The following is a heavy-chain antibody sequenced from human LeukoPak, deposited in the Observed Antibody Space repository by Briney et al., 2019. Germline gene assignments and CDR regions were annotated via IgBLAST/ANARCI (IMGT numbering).Heavy chain of an antibody. Sequence: GGSLRLSCAASGFTFDDYGMSWVRQAPGKGLEWVSGINWNGGSTGYADSVKGRFTISRDNAKNTLYLQMNSLRAEDTSVYYCARDRNTGSSYENLFEYWGQGSLVTVSS. D-gene: IGHD1-26*01. CDR2: INWNGGST. CDR3: ARDRNTGSSYENLFEY. CDR1: GFTFDDYG. J-gene: IGHJ4*02. V-gene: IGHV3-20*04.